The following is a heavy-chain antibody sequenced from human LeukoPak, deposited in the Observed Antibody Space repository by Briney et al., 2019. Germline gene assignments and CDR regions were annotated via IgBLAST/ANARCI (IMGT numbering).Heavy chain of an antibody. CDR3: AKDLGAAHY. Sequence: PGGSLRLSCAASGFTFSSFNMNWVRQAPGKGLEWVSAISGSGGSTYYADSVKGRFTISRDNSKNTLYLQMNSLRAEDTAVYYCAKDLGAAHYWGQGTLVTVSS. J-gene: IGHJ4*02. CDR1: GFTFSSFN. CDR2: ISGSGGST. D-gene: IGHD6-6*01. V-gene: IGHV3-23*01.